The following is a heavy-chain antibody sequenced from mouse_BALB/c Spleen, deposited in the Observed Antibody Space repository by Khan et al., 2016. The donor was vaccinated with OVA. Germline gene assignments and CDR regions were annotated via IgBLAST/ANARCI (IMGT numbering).Heavy chain of an antibody. CDR2: INPSTGYT. J-gene: IGHJ2*01. D-gene: IGHD1-1*01. V-gene: IGHV1-7*01. CDR3: ARRGLRWDFDY. Sequence: VQLQESGAELAKPGASVKMSCKASGYTFINYWILWVKQRPGQGLEWIGYINPSTGYTEYNQNFKDKATLTADKSSSTAYMQLSSLTSEDSAVYYCARRGLRWDFDYWGQGTTRTVSS. CDR1: GYTFINYW.